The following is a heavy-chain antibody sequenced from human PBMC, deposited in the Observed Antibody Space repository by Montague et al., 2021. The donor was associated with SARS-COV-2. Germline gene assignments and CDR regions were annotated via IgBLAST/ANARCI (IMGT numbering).Heavy chain of an antibody. V-gene: IGHV4-59*12. CDR1: SGSLSGYY. D-gene: IGHD2-8*02. CDR3: ARGTAYDHVYY. CDR2: THYSGTT. J-gene: IGHJ4*02. Sequence: SETLSLTRTASSGSLSGYYWNWIRQPPGKGLEWIGFTHYSGTTKYNPSLKSRLNMSLDTSENQFSLTLNSVTAADTAIYYCARGTAYDHVYYWGQGAPVTVAS.